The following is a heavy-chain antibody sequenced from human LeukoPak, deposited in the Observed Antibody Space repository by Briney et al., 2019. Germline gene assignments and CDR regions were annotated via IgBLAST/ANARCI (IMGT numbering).Heavy chain of an antibody. CDR2: IYYSGRT. Sequence: PSETLSLTCTVSGGSLSSYYWSWIRQPPGKGLEWIGYIYYSGRTNYSPSLASRVTISVDTSRSQFSLQLNSVTAADTAVYYCARTYCSSTSCYLFHFDYWGQGSLVTVSS. J-gene: IGHJ4*02. D-gene: IGHD2-2*01. V-gene: IGHV4-59*01. CDR1: GGSLSSYY. CDR3: ARTYCSSTSCYLFHFDY.